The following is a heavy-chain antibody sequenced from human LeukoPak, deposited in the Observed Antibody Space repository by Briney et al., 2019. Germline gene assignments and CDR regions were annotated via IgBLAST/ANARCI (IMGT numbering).Heavy chain of an antibody. CDR1: GFTFSSYS. D-gene: IGHD2-2*02. Sequence: GRSLRLSCAASGFTFSSYSMDWVRQAPGKGLEWVSSISSSSSYIYYADSVKGRFTISRDNAKNSLYLQMNSLRAEDTAVYYCAKSGCSSTSCYKYMDVWGIGTTVTVSS. V-gene: IGHV3-21*01. CDR3: AKSGCSSTSCYKYMDV. J-gene: IGHJ6*03. CDR2: ISSSSSYI.